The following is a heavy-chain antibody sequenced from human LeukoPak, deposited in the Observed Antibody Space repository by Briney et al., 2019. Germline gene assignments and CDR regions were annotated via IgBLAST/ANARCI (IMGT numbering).Heavy chain of an antibody. J-gene: IGHJ5*02. CDR1: GFTFSSYW. Sequence: GGSLRLSCAASGFTFSSYWMSWVRQAPGKGLEWVANIKQDGSEKYYVDSVKGRFTISRDNAENSLYLQMNSLRAEDTAVYYCARALTYYYGSGNKNWFDPWGQGTLVTVSS. D-gene: IGHD3-10*01. V-gene: IGHV3-7*01. CDR3: ARALTYYYGSGNKNWFDP. CDR2: IKQDGSEK.